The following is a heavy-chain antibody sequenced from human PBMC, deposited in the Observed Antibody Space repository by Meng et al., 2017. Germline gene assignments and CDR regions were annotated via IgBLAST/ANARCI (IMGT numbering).Heavy chain of an antibody. J-gene: IGHJ5*02. CDR2: MNPNSGNT. Sequence: VQLVQAGDEVKKPGASVKVSCKASGYTFTSYDINWVRQATGQGLEWMGWMNPNSGNTGYAQKFQGRVTMTRNTSISTAYMELSSLRSEDTAVYYCARQYSSSWYWFDPWGQGTLVTVSS. D-gene: IGHD6-13*01. CDR1: GYTFTSYD. V-gene: IGHV1-8*01. CDR3: ARQYSSSWYWFDP.